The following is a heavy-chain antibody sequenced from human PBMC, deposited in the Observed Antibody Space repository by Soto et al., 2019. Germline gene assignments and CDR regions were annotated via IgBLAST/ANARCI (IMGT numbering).Heavy chain of an antibody. D-gene: IGHD2-2*01. CDR1: GFTFSSYG. Sequence: PGGSLRLSCAASGFTFSSYGMNWVRQAPGKGLEWVSSISSSSYIYYADSVKGRFTISRDNAKNSLYLQMNSLRAEDTAVYYCAILNIVVVPAAIEHAFDIWGQGTMVTVSS. V-gene: IGHV3-21*01. CDR3: AILNIVVVPAAIEHAFDI. J-gene: IGHJ3*02. CDR2: ISSSSYI.